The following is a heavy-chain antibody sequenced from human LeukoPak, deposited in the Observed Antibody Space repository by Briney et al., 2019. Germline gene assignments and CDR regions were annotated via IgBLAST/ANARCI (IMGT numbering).Heavy chain of an antibody. Sequence: PGGSLRLSCAASGFTFSNLAMSWVRQAPGKGLQWVAVISGGGRTTEYEDFVKGRFTISRDNSKNTLSLQMNSLTVEDTAIYFCAKNVVVKRYIDFWGQGTLVTVSS. V-gene: IGHV3-23*01. CDR1: GFTFSNLA. J-gene: IGHJ4*02. CDR3: AKNVVVKRYIDF. CDR2: ISGGGRTT. D-gene: IGHD2-15*01.